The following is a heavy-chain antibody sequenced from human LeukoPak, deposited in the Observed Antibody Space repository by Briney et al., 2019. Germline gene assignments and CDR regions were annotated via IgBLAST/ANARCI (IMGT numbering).Heavy chain of an antibody. D-gene: IGHD2-8*01. CDR2: IYPGDSDT. V-gene: IGHV5-51*01. Sequence: GESLKISCKGSGYSFTSYWIGWVRQMPGKGLEWMGIIYPGDSDTRYSPSFQGQVTISADKSISTAYLQWSSLKASDTAMYYCARPGYCTNGACQKIDYWGQGTLVTVSS. CDR1: GYSFTSYW. CDR3: ARPGYCTNGACQKIDY. J-gene: IGHJ4*02.